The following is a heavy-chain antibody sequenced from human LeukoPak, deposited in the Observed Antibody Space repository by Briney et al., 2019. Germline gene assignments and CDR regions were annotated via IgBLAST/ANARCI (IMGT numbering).Heavy chain of an antibody. CDR2: TRNKADSYTT. J-gene: IGHJ4*02. CDR1: GFTFSDHY. V-gene: IGHV3-72*01. D-gene: IGHD3-22*01. Sequence: GGSLRLSCAASGFTFSDHYMDWVRQAPGKGLEWVGRTRNKADSYTTEYAASVKGRFTISRDDSKNSLYLQMNSLKTEDTAVYYCARCPIYDSGGSLDYWGQGTLVTVSS. CDR3: ARCPIYDSGGSLDY.